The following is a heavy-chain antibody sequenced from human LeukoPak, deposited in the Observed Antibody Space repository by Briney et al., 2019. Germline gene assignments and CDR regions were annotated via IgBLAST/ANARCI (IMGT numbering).Heavy chain of an antibody. D-gene: IGHD2-15*01. CDR3: AKSLGPGYCSGGSCYSFGY. J-gene: IGHJ4*02. CDR1: GFTFSSYG. V-gene: IGHV3-30*18. CDR2: ISYDGSNK. Sequence: GGSLRLSCAASGFTFSSYGMHWVRQAPGKGLEWVAVISYDGSNKYYADSVKGRFTISRDNSKNTLYLQMNSLRAEDTAVYYCAKSLGPGYCSGGSCYSFGYWGQGTLVTVSS.